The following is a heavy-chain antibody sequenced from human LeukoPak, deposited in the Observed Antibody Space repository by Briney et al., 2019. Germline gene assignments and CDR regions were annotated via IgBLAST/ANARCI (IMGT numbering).Heavy chain of an antibody. J-gene: IGHJ4*02. V-gene: IGHV4-59*12. D-gene: IGHD2-21*02. CDR3: ARTYCGGDCYLDY. CDR2: IYHSGST. CDR1: GGSISSYY. Sequence: PSETLSLTCTVSGGSISSYYWSWIRQPPGKGLEWIGYIYHSGSTYYNPSLKSRVTISVDRSKNQFSLKLSSVTAADTAVYYCARTYCGGDCYLDYWGQGTLVTVSS.